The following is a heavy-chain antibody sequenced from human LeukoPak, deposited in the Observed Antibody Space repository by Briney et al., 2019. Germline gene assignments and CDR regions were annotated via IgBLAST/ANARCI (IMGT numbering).Heavy chain of an antibody. J-gene: IGHJ3*02. CDR1: GFTFSSYG. V-gene: IGHV3-33*01. CDR3: ARRGFSGRAFDI. Sequence: GGSLRLSCAASGFTFSSYGMHWVRQAPGKGLKWVAFIWYDGSNKYYADSVEGRFTISRDNSKNTLYLQMNSLRAEDTAVYYCARRGFSGRAFDIWGQGTMVTVSS. CDR2: IWYDGSNK. D-gene: IGHD3-10*01.